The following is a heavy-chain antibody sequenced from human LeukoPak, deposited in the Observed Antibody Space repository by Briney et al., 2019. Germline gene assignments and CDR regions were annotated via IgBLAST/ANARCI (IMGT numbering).Heavy chain of an antibody. V-gene: IGHV1-2*04. CDR1: GYTFTSYY. J-gene: IGHJ4*02. CDR3: ARSQLYEFDY. D-gene: IGHD1-1*01. Sequence: ASVTVSCKASGYTFTSYYMHWVRQAPGQGLEWMGWINPNSGGTNYAQKFQGWVTMTRDTSISTAYMELSRLRSDDTAVYYCARSQLYEFDYWGQGTLVTVSS. CDR2: INPNSGGT.